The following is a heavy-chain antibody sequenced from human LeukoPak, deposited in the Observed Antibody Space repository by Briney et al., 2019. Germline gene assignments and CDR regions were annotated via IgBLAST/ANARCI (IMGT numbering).Heavy chain of an antibody. V-gene: IGHV3-13*01. CDR2: IGTVDDT. J-gene: IGHJ4*02. CDR1: GFTFRNYD. CDR3: ARGGSGNWYGGIENHFDY. Sequence: PGGSLRLSCEASGFTFRNYDMHWVRQVTGKGLEWVSSIGTVDDTYYPASVKGRFTISRENAKNSLYLQMNSLRAGDTAVYYCARGGSGNWYGGIENHFDYWGQGTLVTVSS. D-gene: IGHD6-13*01.